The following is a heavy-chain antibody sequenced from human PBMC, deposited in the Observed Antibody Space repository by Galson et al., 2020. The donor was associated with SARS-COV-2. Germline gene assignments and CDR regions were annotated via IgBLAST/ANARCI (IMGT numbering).Heavy chain of an antibody. CDR1: GDSVSSNSAT. CDR3: ARDAVLMRDSSSSSYYGMDV. V-gene: IGHV6-1*01. CDR2: TYYRSKWYN. J-gene: IGHJ6*02. D-gene: IGHD6-6*01. Sequence: SQTLSLTCAISGDSVSSNSATWNWIRQSPSRGLEWLGRTYYRSKWYNDYAVSVKSRITINPDTSKNQFSLQLNSVTPEDTAVYYCARDAVLMRDSSSSSYYGMDVWGQGTTVTVSS.